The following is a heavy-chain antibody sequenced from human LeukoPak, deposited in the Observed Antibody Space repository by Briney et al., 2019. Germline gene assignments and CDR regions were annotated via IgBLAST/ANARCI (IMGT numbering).Heavy chain of an antibody. D-gene: IGHD2-2*01. V-gene: IGHV3-7*04. CDR1: GFTFSSYW. CDR2: IKQDGSEK. CDR3: ARDRRCSSTSCYYFDY. Sequence: PGGSLRLSCAASGFTFSSYWMTWVRQAPAQGLEWVANIKQDGSEKYYVDSVKGRFAISRYNAKNSLYLQMNSLRAEDTAVYYCARDRRCSSTSCYYFDYWGQGTLVTVSS. J-gene: IGHJ4*02.